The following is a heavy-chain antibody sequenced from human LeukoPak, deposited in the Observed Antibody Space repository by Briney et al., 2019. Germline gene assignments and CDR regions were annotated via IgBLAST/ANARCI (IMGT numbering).Heavy chain of an antibody. Sequence: GGSLRLSCAASGFTFSSYSMTWVRQAPGKGLEWVSSISSSSSYIYYADSVKGRSTISRDNAKNSLYLQMNSLRAEDTAVYYCARGGQEYYYDSSGYPRPTDYWGQGTLVTVSS. CDR3: ARGGQEYYYDSSGYPRPTDY. CDR2: ISSSSSYI. D-gene: IGHD3-22*01. V-gene: IGHV3-21*01. J-gene: IGHJ4*02. CDR1: GFTFSSYS.